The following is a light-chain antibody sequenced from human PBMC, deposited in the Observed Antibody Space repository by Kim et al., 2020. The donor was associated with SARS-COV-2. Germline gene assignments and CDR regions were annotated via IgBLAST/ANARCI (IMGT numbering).Light chain of an antibody. J-gene: IGKJ2*01. Sequence: SESAGDTVTITCRASQSIANYLHWYQQKPGKAPILLIYTTANLQSGVPSRFSGSGFGTDFTLTISSLQPEDSATYYCQQTYSSPYTFAQGTKLEI. CDR1: QSIANY. V-gene: IGKV1-39*01. CDR3: QQTYSSPYT. CDR2: TTA.